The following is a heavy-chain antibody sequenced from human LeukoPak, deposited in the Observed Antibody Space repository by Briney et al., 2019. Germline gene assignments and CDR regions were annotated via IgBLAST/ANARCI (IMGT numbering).Heavy chain of an antibody. J-gene: IGHJ1*01. D-gene: IGHD1-26*01. CDR3: VKDRVGATRAEYFQH. CDR2: ISSNGGST. CDR1: GFAFSSYA. V-gene: IGHV3-64D*09. Sequence: GGSLRLSCSASGFAFSSYAMHWVRQAPGKGLEYVSAISSNGGSTYYADSVKGRFTISRDNSKNTLYLQMSSLRAEDTAVYYCVKDRVGATRAEYFQHWGQGTLVTVSS.